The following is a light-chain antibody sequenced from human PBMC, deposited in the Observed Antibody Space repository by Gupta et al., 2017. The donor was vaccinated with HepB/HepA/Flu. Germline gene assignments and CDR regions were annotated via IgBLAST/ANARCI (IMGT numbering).Light chain of an antibody. J-gene: IGLJ3*02. CDR1: SSDIGAFNA. Sequence: SALTQPASVSGSPGPPIIISCTGSSSDIGAFNAVSWYHQHPGKAPKLLIYGVTDRPSGDADRFSGSKSGNTASMTISGLQPEDEATYYCSSGRSGDTLVVFGGGTKLTVL. CDR3: SSGRSGDTLVV. CDR2: GVT. V-gene: IGLV2-14*03.